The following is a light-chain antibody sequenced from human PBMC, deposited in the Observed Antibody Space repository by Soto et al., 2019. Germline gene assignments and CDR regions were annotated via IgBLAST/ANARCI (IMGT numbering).Light chain of an antibody. Sequence: IQITQSPSTLSTSVGDRVTITCRPSQSISSWLAWYKQKPGKAPKLLIYDASSLESGGPSRFRGSGSGTDFTLTISRLEPEDFAVYYCQQYGSSTWTFSQGTKV. CDR3: QQYGSSTWT. CDR1: QSISSW. CDR2: DAS. J-gene: IGKJ1*01. V-gene: IGKV1-5*01.